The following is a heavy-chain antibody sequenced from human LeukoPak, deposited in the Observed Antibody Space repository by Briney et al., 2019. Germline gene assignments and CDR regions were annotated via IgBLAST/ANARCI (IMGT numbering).Heavy chain of an antibody. CDR3: ARSVYYDFWSGYSYYYGMDV. V-gene: IGHV1-69*13. D-gene: IGHD3-3*01. Sequence: ASVTVSCKASGGTFSSYAISWVRQAPGQGLEWMGVIIPIFGTANYAQKFQGRVTITADESTSTAYMELSSLRSEDTAVYYCARSVYYDFWSGYSYYYGMDVWGQGTTVTVSS. CDR2: IIPIFGTA. CDR1: GGTFSSYA. J-gene: IGHJ6*02.